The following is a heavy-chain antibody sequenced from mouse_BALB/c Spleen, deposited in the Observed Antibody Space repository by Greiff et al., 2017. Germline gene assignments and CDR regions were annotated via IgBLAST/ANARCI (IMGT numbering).Heavy chain of an antibody. CDR1: GFTFSSYT. CDR2: ISSGGSYT. V-gene: IGHV5-6-4*01. Sequence: DVMLVESGGGLVKPGGSLKLSCAASGFTFSSYTMSWVRQTPEKRLEWVATISSGGSYTYYPDSVKGRFTISRDNAKNTLYLQMSSLKSEDTAMYYCTRRGNYLDYWGQGTTLTVSS. D-gene: IGHD1-1*02. J-gene: IGHJ2*01. CDR3: TRRGNYLDY.